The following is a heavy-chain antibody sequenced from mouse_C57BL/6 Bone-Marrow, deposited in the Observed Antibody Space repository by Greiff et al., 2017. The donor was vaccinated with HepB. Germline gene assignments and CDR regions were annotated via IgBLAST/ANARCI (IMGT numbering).Heavy chain of an antibody. V-gene: IGHV1-9*01. CDR2: ILPGSGST. Sequence: VKLMESGAELVKPGASVKLSCKATGYTFTGYWIEWVKQRPGHGLEWIGEILPGSGSTNYNEKFKGKATFTADTSSNTAYMQLSSLTTEDSAISYCEEYYGSEYYGDWGKGTTLTAAS. D-gene: IGHD1-1*01. J-gene: IGHJ2*01. CDR1: GYTFTGYW. CDR3: EEYYGSEYYGD.